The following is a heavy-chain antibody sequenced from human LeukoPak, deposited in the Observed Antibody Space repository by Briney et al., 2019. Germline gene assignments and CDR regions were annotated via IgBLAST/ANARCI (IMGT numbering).Heavy chain of an antibody. CDR2: INPSGGST. D-gene: IGHD3-10*01. CDR1: GYTFTSYY. V-gene: IGHV1-46*01. CDR3: ARDSEAKIWFGENNWFDP. J-gene: IGHJ5*02. Sequence: ASVKVSCKASGYTFTSYYMHWVRQAPGQGLEWMGIINPSGGSTSYAQKFQGRVTMTRDTSTSTVYMELSSLRSEDTAVYYCARDSEAKIWFGENNWFDPWGQGTLVTVSS.